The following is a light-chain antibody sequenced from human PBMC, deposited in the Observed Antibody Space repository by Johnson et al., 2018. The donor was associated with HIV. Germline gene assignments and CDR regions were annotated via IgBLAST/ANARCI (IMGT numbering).Light chain of an antibody. J-gene: IGLJ1*01. CDR2: ENN. V-gene: IGLV1-51*02. CDR1: SSNIGNNY. CDR3: GAWDSGLTAGV. Sequence: HSVLTQPPSVSAAPGQKVTISCSGSSSNIGNNYVSWYQQLPGTAPKLLIYENNKRPSGIPDRFSGSRSGTSATLGITGLQTGDEADYYCGAWDSGLTAGVFGTGTKVTVL.